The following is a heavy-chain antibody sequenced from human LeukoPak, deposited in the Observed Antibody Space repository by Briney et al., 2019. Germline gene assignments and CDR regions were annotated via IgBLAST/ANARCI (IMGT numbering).Heavy chain of an antibody. V-gene: IGHV1-2*02. J-gene: IGHJ3*02. CDR2: INPNSGGT. CDR3: AGYSGSYLVLGTFDI. CDR1: GYTFTGYY. D-gene: IGHD1-26*01. Sequence: ASVKVSCKASGYTFTGYYFHWVRQAPGQGLEWMGWINPNSGGTDYAQKFQGRVTMTRDTSISTAYMELSRLRSDDTAVYYCAGYSGSYLVLGTFDIWGQGTMVTVSS.